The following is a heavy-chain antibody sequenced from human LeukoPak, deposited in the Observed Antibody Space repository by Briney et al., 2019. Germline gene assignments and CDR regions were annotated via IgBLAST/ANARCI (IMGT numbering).Heavy chain of an antibody. CDR2: IYHSGST. D-gene: IGHD6-13*01. J-gene: IGHJ4*02. CDR1: GYSISSGYY. CDR3: ARARPHSRYSNPF. Sequence: SETLSLTCTVSGYSISSGYYWGWIRQPPGKGLEWIGSIYHSGSTYYKPSLKSRVTISVDTSKNQFSLKLISVTAADTAVYYCARARPHSRYSNPFWGQGTLVTVSS. V-gene: IGHV4-38-2*02.